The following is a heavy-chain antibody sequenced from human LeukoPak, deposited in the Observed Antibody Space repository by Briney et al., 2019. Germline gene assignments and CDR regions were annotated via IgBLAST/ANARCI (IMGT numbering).Heavy chain of an antibody. Sequence: SETLSLTCTVSGGSISSGGYYWSWIRQHPGKGLEWIGYTYYSGSTYYNPSLKSRVTISVDTSKNQFSLKLSSVTAADTAVYYCARDRGIAVAGDCYYYGMDVWGQGTTVTVSS. CDR3: ARDRGIAVAGDCYYYGMDV. J-gene: IGHJ6*02. V-gene: IGHV4-31*03. CDR1: GGSISSGGYY. CDR2: TYYSGST. D-gene: IGHD6-19*01.